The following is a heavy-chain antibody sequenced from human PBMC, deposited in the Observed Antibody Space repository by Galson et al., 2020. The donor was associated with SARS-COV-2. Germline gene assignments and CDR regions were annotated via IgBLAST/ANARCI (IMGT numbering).Heavy chain of an antibody. V-gene: IGHV7-4-1*02. CDR1: GYTFTSYA. CDR3: ARAEEGIVVVPAAIGRDYYYYMDV. CDR2: INTNTGHP. J-gene: IGHJ6*03. D-gene: IGHD2-2*01. Sequence: GESLKISCKASGYTFTSYAMNWVRQAPGQGLEWMGWINTNTGHPTYAQGFTGRFVFSLDTSVSTAYLQISSLKAEDTAVYYCARAEEGIVVVPAAIGRDYYYYMDVWGKGTTVTVSS.